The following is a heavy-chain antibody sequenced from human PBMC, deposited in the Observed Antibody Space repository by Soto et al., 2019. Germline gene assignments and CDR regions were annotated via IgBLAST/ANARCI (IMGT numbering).Heavy chain of an antibody. Sequence: QVQLQESGPGLVKPSETLSLTCTVSGGSISSYYWNWIRQPPGKGLEWIGYIYYSGSTNYNPSLKSRVTISVDTSKNQFSLKLSSVTAADTAVYYCARQGTTKVPLAPLLYYYMDVWGKGTTVTVSS. CDR1: GGSISSYY. V-gene: IGHV4-59*08. J-gene: IGHJ6*03. CDR3: ARQGTTKVPLAPLLYYYMDV. CDR2: IYYSGST. D-gene: IGHD1-7*01.